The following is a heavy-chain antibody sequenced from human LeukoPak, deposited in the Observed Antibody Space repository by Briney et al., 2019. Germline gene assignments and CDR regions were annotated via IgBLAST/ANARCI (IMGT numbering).Heavy chain of an antibody. V-gene: IGHV4-38-2*02. J-gene: IGHJ3*02. CDR1: GYSISSGYY. CDR3: ARCVGVRGVIDAFDI. D-gene: IGHD3-10*01. Sequence: PSQTLSLTCTVSGYSISSGYYWGWIRQPPGKGLEWIGSIYHSGSTYYNPSLKSRVTISVDTSKNQFSLKLSSVTAADTAVYYCARCVGVRGVIDAFDIWGQGTMVTVSS. CDR2: IYHSGST.